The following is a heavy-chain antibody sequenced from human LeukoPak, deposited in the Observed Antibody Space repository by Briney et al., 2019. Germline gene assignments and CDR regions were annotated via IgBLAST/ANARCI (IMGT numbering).Heavy chain of an antibody. CDR2: IYHSGST. V-gene: IGHV4-38-2*02. J-gene: IGHJ5*02. CDR1: HYSISIGYY. CDR3: ARVRFDWLLVKDHAYNWFDP. D-gene: IGHD3-9*01. Sequence: SETLSLTCTVSHYSISIGYYWAWIRQPPGKGLEWIGSIYHSGSTYYNPSLKSRVTISVDTSKNQFSLKLSSVTAADTAVYYCARVRFDWLLVKDHAYNWFDPWGQGTLVTVSS.